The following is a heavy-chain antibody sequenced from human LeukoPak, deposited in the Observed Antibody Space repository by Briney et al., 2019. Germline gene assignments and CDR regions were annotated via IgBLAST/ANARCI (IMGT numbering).Heavy chain of an antibody. Sequence: KPGGSLGLSCAASGFTFSNAWMSWVRQAPGKGLEWVGRIKSKPDGGATDDAAPVKGRFTISRDDSKNTLYLQMNSLKTEDTAVYYCTTDWYDYWGQGTLVTVSS. CDR2: IKSKPDGGAT. V-gene: IGHV3-15*01. J-gene: IGHJ4*02. CDR1: GFTFSNAW. D-gene: IGHD2-15*01. CDR3: TTDWYDY.